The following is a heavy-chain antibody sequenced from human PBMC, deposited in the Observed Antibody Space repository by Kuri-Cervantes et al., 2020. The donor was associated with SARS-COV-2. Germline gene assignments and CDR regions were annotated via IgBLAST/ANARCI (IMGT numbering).Heavy chain of an antibody. CDR1: GGSFSGYY. D-gene: IGHD3-3*01. V-gene: IGHV4-34*01. J-gene: IGHJ4*02. CDR2: TNHSGST. Sequence: GSLRLSCAVYGGSFSGYYWSWIRQPPGKGLEWIGETNHSGSTNYNPSLKSRVTISVDTSKNQFSLKLSSVTAADTAVYYCARGRSRITIFGVVISGVGYYFDHWGQGTLVTVSS. CDR3: ARGRSRITIFGVVISGVGYYFDH.